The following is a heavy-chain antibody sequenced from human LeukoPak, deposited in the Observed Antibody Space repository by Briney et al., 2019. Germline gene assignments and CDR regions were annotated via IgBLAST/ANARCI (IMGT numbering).Heavy chain of an antibody. Sequence: SETLSLTCTVSGGSISSYYWSWIRQPPGKGLEWIGYIYYSGSTNYNPSLKSRVTISVDTSRHQFSLNLSSVTAADTAVYYCARVDCSGGSCYSNRGAFDIWGQGAMVTVSS. CDR3: ARVDCSGGSCYSNRGAFDI. D-gene: IGHD2-15*01. J-gene: IGHJ3*02. CDR1: GGSISSYY. V-gene: IGHV4-59*01. CDR2: IYYSGST.